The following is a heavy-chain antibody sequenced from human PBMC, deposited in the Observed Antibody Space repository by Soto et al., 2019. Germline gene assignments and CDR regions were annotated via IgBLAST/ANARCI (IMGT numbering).Heavy chain of an antibody. D-gene: IGHD2-15*01. CDR3: ARAPPLAVVVVAATPESVYYGMDV. Sequence: LRLSCAASGFTFSSYDMHWVRQATGKGLEWVSAIGTAGDTYYPGSVKGRFTISRENAKNSLYLQMNSLRAEDTAVYYCARAPPLAVVVVAATPESVYYGMDVWGQGTTVTVSS. CDR1: GFTFSSYD. V-gene: IGHV3-13*01. J-gene: IGHJ6*02. CDR2: IGTAGDT.